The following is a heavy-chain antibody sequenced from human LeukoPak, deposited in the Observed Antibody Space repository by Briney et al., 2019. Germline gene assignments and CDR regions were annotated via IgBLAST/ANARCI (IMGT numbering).Heavy chain of an antibody. Sequence: ASVKVSCKASGFTFSSSALQWVRQARGQRLEWIGWIVVGSGDTDYAQKFQQRVTITRDMSTSTVYMELSSLTSEDTAVYYCAADPQLRFAFVGVSWGQGTMVTVSP. CDR2: IVVGSGDT. CDR3: AADPQLRFAFVGVS. CDR1: GFTFSSSA. J-gene: IGHJ3*01. V-gene: IGHV1-58*01. D-gene: IGHD3-16*01.